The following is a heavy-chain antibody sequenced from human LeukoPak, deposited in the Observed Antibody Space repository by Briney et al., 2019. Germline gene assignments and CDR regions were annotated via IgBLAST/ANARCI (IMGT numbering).Heavy chain of an antibody. CDR3: ARGIAAASQHAFDI. CDR1: GGSISSSSYY. CDR2: IYTSGST. Sequence: PSETLSLTCTVSGGSISSSSYYWGWIRQPAGEGLEWIGRIYTSGSTNYNPSLKSRVTMSVDTSRNQFSLNLRSVTAADTAVYYCARGIAAASQHAFDIWGQGTMVTVSS. J-gene: IGHJ3*02. V-gene: IGHV4-61*02. D-gene: IGHD6-13*01.